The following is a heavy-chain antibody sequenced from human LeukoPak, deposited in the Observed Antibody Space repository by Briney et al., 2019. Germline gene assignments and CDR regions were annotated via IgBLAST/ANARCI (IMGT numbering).Heavy chain of an antibody. CDR1: GFTFSSYA. D-gene: IGHD4-17*01. CDR3: AKGPSGDYYYYYYMDV. J-gene: IGHJ6*03. V-gene: IGHV3-23*01. CDR2: ISGSGGST. Sequence: GGFLRLSCAASGFTFSSYAMSWVRQAPGKGLEWVSAISGSGGSTYYADSVKGRFTISRDNSKNTLYLQMNSLRAEDTAVYYCAKGPSGDYYYYYYMDVWGKGTTVTVSS.